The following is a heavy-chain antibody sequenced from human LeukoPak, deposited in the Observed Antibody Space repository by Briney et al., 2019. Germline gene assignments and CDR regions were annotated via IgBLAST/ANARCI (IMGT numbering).Heavy chain of an antibody. V-gene: IGHV3-43D*03. D-gene: IGHD2-15*01. CDR1: GFTFDDYA. Sequence: PGGSLRLSCAASGFTFDDYAMHWVRQAPGKGLEWVSLISWDGGIIYYADSVKGRSTISRDNSKNSLYLQMNSLRVEDTALYYCARGYYHAFDYWGQGTLVTVSS. J-gene: IGHJ4*02. CDR3: ARGYYHAFDY. CDR2: ISWDGGII.